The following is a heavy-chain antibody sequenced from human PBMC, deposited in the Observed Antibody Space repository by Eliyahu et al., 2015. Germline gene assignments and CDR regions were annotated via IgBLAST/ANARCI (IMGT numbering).Heavy chain of an antibody. D-gene: IGHD3-16*01. J-gene: IGHJ4*02. Sequence: SWVRQXPGKGLEWLSVMYNGGAAYYADSVQGRFTISRDNSKNTLYLQMNSLRADDTAVYYCARDLGAYKRAFDYWGQGTLVTVSS. CDR2: MYNGGAA. V-gene: IGHV3-53*01. CDR3: ARDLGAYKRAFDY.